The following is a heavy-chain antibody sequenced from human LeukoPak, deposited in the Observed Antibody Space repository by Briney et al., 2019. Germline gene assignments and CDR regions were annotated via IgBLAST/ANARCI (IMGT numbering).Heavy chain of an antibody. V-gene: IGHV4-39*02. CDR3: ARDYGFFQFDY. D-gene: IGHD3-10*01. J-gene: IGHJ4*02. CDR2: IHSSGST. CDR1: GGSISSGNYY. Sequence: PSETLSLTCTVSGGSISSGNYYWGWIRQPPGERLEWLGSIHSSGSTFYNPSVSSRITISADMFKNQFSLNLYSVSASDTAIYYCARDYGFFQFDYWGQGTLVTVSS.